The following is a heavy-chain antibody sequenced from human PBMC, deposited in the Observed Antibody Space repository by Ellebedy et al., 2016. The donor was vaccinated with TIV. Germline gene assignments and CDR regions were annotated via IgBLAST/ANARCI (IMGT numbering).Heavy chain of an antibody. Sequence: PGGSLRLSCVASGFTFSSYAMSWVRQAPGKGLEWVSSLSGSGGSTYYANSVKGRFTISRDNSKNTLYLQMNSLRAEDTSVYYCAKRVTMVREVLTYYHYAMDVWGQGTTVTVSS. CDR3: AKRVTMVREVLTYYHYAMDV. CDR1: GFTFSSYA. D-gene: IGHD3-10*01. CDR2: LSGSGGST. V-gene: IGHV3-23*01. J-gene: IGHJ6*02.